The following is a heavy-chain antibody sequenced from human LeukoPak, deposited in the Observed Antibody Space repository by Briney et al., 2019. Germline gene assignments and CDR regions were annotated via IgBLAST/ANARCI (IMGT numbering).Heavy chain of an antibody. CDR2: ITGSSSYI. V-gene: IGHV3-21*01. CDR1: GFTSSRYS. CDR3: ARDSGYYYDSTGYYSTYFFDY. Sequence: GGSLRLSCTTSGFTSSRYSMNWVRQAPGKGLEWVSSITGSSSYIYYADSVKGRFTISRDNAKNSLYLQMNSLRAEDTAIYYCARDSGYYYDSTGYYSTYFFDYWGQGTLVTVSS. D-gene: IGHD3-22*01. J-gene: IGHJ4*02.